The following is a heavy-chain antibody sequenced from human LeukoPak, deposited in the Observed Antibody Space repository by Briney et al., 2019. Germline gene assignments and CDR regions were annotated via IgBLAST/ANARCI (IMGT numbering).Heavy chain of an antibody. V-gene: IGHV3-64*01. CDR2: ISSNAGNT. CDR3: ARSRLAYSSLYY. Sequence: GGSLRLSSAAPGFTFTGYGMHWVAQAPGKGLEYVSGISSNAGNTYYGNSVKGRFTISRDNSKNTLYLQMGSLRAEDMAMYFCARSRLAYSSLYYWGKGTLVSVSS. CDR1: GFTFTGYG. D-gene: IGHD5-18*01. J-gene: IGHJ4*02.